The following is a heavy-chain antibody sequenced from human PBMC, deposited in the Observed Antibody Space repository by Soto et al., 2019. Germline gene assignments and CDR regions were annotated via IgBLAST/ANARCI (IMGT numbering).Heavy chain of an antibody. CDR3: ARLYYDSSGDNWFDP. CDR1: GYTFTSYG. CDR2: ISAYNGNT. V-gene: IGHV1-18*01. J-gene: IGHJ5*02. D-gene: IGHD3-22*01. Sequence: ASVKVSCKASGYTFTSYGISWVRQAPGQGLEWMGWISAYNGNTNYAQKLQGRVTMTTDTSTSTAYMELRSLRSDDTAVYYCARLYYDSSGDNWFDPWGQGTLVTVSS.